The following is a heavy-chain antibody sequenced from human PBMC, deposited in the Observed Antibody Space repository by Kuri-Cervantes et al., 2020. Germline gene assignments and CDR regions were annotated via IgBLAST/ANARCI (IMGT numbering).Heavy chain of an antibody. J-gene: IGHJ5*02. V-gene: IGHV4-4*07. D-gene: IGHD4-17*01. CDR2: IYTSGSI. CDR1: GGSISSYY. Sequence: SETLSLTCTVSGGSISSYYWSWIRQPAGKGLEWIGRIYTSGSINYNPSLKSRVTISVDKSKNQFSLKLSSVTAADTAVYYCARAPPTAKSDRFDPWGQGTLVTVSS. CDR3: ARAPPTAKSDRFDP.